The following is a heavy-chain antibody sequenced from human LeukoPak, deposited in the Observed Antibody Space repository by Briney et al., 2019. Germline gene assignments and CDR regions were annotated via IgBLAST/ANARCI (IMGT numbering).Heavy chain of an antibody. D-gene: IGHD3-10*01. CDR3: ASIYTSGNSYYYFDY. V-gene: IGHV3-23*01. CDR1: GFAFSTNA. Sequence: PGGSLRLSCAASGFAFSTNAMSWVRQAPGKGLEWVSTISRSADDIYYADSVKGRFAISRDNSKNTLYLQMNSLRADDTALYYCASIYTSGNSYYYFDYWGQGTLVTVSS. CDR2: ISRSADDI. J-gene: IGHJ4*02.